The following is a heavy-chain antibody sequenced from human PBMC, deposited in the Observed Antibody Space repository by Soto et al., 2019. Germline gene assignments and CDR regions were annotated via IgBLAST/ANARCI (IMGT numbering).Heavy chain of an antibody. D-gene: IGHD4-17*01. J-gene: IGHJ4*02. CDR3: ARVYGDYPDY. Sequence: SQTLSLTCSVAGGSSSRYYWSWIRQTPGKGLEWIGYIYYSGSTNYNPSLKSRVTISVDTSKNQFFLKLSSVTAADTAVYYCARVYGDYPDYWGQGTLGTVCS. CDR2: IYYSGST. CDR1: GGSSSRYY. V-gene: IGHV4-59*01.